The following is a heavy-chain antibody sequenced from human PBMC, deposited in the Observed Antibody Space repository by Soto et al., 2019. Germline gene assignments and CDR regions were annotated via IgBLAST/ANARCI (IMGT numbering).Heavy chain of an antibody. D-gene: IGHD4-17*01. CDR3: ARMGDYDAFDI. CDR2: IWYDGGNK. J-gene: IGHJ3*02. Sequence: GGSLRLSCAASGFNFSSYGMHWVRQAPGKGLEWVAVIWYDGGNKYYADSVKGRFTISRDNSKNTLYLQMNSLRAEDTAVYYCARMGDYDAFDIWGQGTMVTVSS. CDR1: GFNFSSYG. V-gene: IGHV3-33*01.